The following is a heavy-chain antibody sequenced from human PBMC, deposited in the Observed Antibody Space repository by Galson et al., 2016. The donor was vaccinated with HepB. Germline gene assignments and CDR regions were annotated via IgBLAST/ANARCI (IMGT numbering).Heavy chain of an antibody. CDR3: VKSVKSGWRQEYFDY. Sequence: SLRLSCAASGSTFSSYAMHWVRQAPGKGLEYVSAISSNGGSTYYADSVKGRFTISRDNSKNTLYLQMSSLRAEDTAVYYCVKSVKSGWRQEYFDYWGQGTLVTVSS. D-gene: IGHD6-19*01. V-gene: IGHV3-64D*06. CDR2: ISSNGGST. J-gene: IGHJ4*02. CDR1: GSTFSSYA.